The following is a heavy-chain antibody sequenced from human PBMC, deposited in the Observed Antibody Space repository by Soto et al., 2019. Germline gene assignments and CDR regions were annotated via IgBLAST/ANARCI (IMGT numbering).Heavy chain of an antibody. CDR2: IYPGDSDT. J-gene: IGHJ4*02. CDR1: GYSFTNYW. V-gene: IGHV5-51*01. CDR3: ARLHSTSWYPDY. Sequence: GESLKISCKGSGYSFTNYWIGWVRQMPGKGLEWMGIIYPGDSDTRYSPSFQGQVTVSADKSISTAYLQWSSLEASDTASDTAIYYCARLHSTSWYPDYWGQGTLVTVSS. D-gene: IGHD6-13*01.